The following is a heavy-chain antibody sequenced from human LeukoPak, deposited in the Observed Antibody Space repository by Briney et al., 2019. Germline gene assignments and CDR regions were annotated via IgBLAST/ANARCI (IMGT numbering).Heavy chain of an antibody. CDR3: ARGDFGGNFDY. J-gene: IGHJ4*02. V-gene: IGHV1-2*07. D-gene: IGHD4-23*01. Sequence: YMHWFQGRVTMTRDTSITTAYMELSRLRSDDTAIYSCARGDFGGNFDYWGQGTLVTVSS.